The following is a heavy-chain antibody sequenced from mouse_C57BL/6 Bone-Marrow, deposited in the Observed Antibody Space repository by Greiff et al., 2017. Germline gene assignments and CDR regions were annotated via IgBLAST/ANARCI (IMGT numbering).Heavy chain of an antibody. J-gene: IGHJ3*01. CDR2: FDPEDGDT. V-gene: IGHV14-1*01. CDR3: TTPRWFGWFAY. D-gene: IGHD2-3*01. CDR1: GFNITDYY. Sequence: EVKLMESGAELVRPGASVKLSCTASGFNITDYYMHWVKQRPEQGLEWIGRFDPEDGDTEYAPKFQGKATMTADTSSNTAYLQLSSLTSEDTAVYYCTTPRWFGWFAYWGQGTLVTVSA.